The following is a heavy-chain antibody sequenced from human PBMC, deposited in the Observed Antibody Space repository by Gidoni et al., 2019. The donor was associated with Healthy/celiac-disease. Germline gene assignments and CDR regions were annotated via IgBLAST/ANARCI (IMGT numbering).Heavy chain of an antibody. D-gene: IGHD4-17*01. CDR2: IIPIFGTA. J-gene: IGHJ4*02. Sequence: QVQLVQSGAEVKKPGSSVKVSCKASGGTFSSYAISWVRQAHGQGLGWMGGIIPIFGTANYAQKFQGRVTITADKSTSTAYMELSSLRSEDTAVYYCARGRWNGDGSVPLDYWGQGTLVTVSS. V-gene: IGHV1-69*06. CDR1: GGTFSSYA. CDR3: ARGRWNGDGSVPLDY.